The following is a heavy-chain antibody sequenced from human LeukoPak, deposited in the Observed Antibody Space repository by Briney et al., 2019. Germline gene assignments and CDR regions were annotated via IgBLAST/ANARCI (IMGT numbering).Heavy chain of an antibody. V-gene: IGHV1-2*02. CDR2: INPNSGGT. Sequence: ASVKVSCKASGYTFTGYYMHWVRQAPGQGLEWMGWINPNSGGTNYAQKFQGRVTMTRDTSISTAYMELSRLRSDDTAVYYCARLYSGSYYPAWWGQGTLVTVSS. D-gene: IGHD1-26*01. CDR3: ARLYSGSYYPAW. CDR1: GYTFTGYY. J-gene: IGHJ4*02.